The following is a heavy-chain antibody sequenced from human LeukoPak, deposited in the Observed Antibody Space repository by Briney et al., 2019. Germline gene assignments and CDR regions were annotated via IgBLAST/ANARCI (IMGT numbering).Heavy chain of an antibody. CDR3: ARVLWNSDGVTLDY. D-gene: IGHD3-3*01. V-gene: IGHV4-30-2*01. CDR1: GGSINIGGCF. Sequence: SETLSLTCTDSGGSINIGGCFWTWIRQPPGKGLEWIGYIYYTGSTSYNSSLKSRVTISIDRSKNQFSLNLSSVTAADTAMYYCARVLWNSDGVTLDYWGQGTLVTVSS. CDR2: IYYTGST. J-gene: IGHJ4*02.